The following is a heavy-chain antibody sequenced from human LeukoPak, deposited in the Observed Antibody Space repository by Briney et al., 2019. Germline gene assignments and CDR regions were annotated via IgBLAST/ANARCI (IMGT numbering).Heavy chain of an antibody. CDR3: ARGKAYGSGGPFDY. J-gene: IGHJ4*02. CDR2: INPNSGGT. D-gene: IGHD3-10*01. CDR1: GYTFTVYY. V-gene: IGHV1-2*02. Sequence: ASVTVSCKASGYTFTVYYMHLVRQAPGQGLEWMGGINPNSGGTNYAQKFQGRVTMNRDTSISTAYTVLSMIVSDDTAVYYCARGKAYGSGGPFDYWGQGTLVSVSS.